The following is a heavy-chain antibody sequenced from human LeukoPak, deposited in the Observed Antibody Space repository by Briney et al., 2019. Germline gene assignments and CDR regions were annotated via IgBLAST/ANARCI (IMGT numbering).Heavy chain of an antibody. CDR1: GGSSSSSNW. CDR3: ARGIVVVPAATRRAGEFDY. D-gene: IGHD2-2*01. J-gene: IGHJ4*02. V-gene: IGHV4-4*02. CDR2: IYHSGST. Sequence: SGTLSLTCAVSGGSSSSSNWWSWVRPPPGKGLEWIGEIYHSGSTNYNPSLKSRVTISVDTSKNQFSLKLSSVTAADTAVYFCARGIVVVPAATRRAGEFDYWGQGTLVTVSS.